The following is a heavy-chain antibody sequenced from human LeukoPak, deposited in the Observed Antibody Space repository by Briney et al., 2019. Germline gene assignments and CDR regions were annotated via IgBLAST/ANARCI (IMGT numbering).Heavy chain of an antibody. Sequence: PSETLSLTCAVSGYSISSGYYWGWIRQPPGKGLEWIGSIYHSGSTYYNPSLKSRVTISVDTSKNQFSLKLSSVTAADTAVYHCARHVSIAVPGGDYWGQGTLVTVSS. D-gene: IGHD6-19*01. CDR3: ARHVSIAVPGGDY. V-gene: IGHV4-38-2*01. J-gene: IGHJ4*02. CDR1: GYSISSGYY. CDR2: IYHSGST.